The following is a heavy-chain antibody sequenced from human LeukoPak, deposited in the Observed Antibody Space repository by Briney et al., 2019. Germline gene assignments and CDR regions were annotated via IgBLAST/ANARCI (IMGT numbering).Heavy chain of an antibody. J-gene: IGHJ4*02. CDR3: ARGVVGATTPFDY. CDR2: INSDGSST. CDR1: GFTFSSYW. Sequence: GGSLRLSCAVSGFTFSSYWMHWVRQAPGKGLMWVSRINSDGSSTAYADSVEGRFTISRDNAKNTLYLQLDSLRAEDTAVYYCARGVVGATTPFDYWGQGTLVTVSS. V-gene: IGHV3-74*01. D-gene: IGHD1-26*01.